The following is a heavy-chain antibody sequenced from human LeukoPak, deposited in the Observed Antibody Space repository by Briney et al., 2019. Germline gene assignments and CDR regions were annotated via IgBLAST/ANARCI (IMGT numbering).Heavy chain of an antibody. Sequence: GGSLRLSCAASGFTFSSYAMHWVRQAPGKGLEWVSGISWNSGSIGYADSVKGRFTISRDNAKNSLYLQMNSLRAEDTALYYCATSGGYWGQGTLVTVSS. CDR1: GFTFSSYA. CDR3: ATSGGY. J-gene: IGHJ4*02. V-gene: IGHV3-9*01. CDR2: ISWNSGSI. D-gene: IGHD3-16*01.